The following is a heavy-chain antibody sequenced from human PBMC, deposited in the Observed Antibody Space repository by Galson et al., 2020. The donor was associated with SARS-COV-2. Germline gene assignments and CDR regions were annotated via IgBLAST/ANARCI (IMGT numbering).Heavy chain of an antibody. CDR1: GFTFDDYA. CDR2: ISWNSGRI. J-gene: IGHJ5*02. CDR3: ARGLDSTGYNWFDP. D-gene: IGHD3-22*01. Sequence: GGSLRLSCAASGFTFDDYAMHWVRQAPGKGLEWVSGISWNSGRIGYEDSVKGRFTISRGNAKNSLYLQMNSLRAEDTALYYCARGLDSTGYNWFDPWCQGTLVTGSS. V-gene: IGHV3-9*01.